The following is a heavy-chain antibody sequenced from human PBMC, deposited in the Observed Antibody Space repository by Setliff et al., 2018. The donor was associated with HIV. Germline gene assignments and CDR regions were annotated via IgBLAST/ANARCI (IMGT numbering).Heavy chain of an antibody. CDR3: VRNPIEGSPDYFDY. J-gene: IGHJ4*02. D-gene: IGHD1-26*01. CDR2: MSTGGGIK. CDR1: GFAFGGYS. V-gene: IGHV3-30*03. Sequence: GGSLRLSCAASGFAFGGYSMQWVRQAPGKGLEWVAVMSTGGGIKICADSVKGRFTISRDNSRNTLFLQMNNLRPEDTATYYCVRNPIEGSPDYFDYWGQGALVTVSS.